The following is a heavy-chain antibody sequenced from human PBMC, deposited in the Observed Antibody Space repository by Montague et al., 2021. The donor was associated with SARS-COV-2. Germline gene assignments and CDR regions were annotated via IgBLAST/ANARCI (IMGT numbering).Heavy chain of an antibody. Sequence: TLSLTCTVSGASISTGIYYWSWIRQPAGKGLEWIGRIRTTGHTYYNSSLESRVFMSVVTSTNQFSLSLTSVTAADTAVYFCARFGSGTLAFDLWGQGTMVTVSS. V-gene: IGHV4-61*02. J-gene: IGHJ4*02. CDR2: IRTTGHT. CDR3: ARFGSGTLAFDL. D-gene: IGHD1-26*01. CDR1: GASISTGIYY.